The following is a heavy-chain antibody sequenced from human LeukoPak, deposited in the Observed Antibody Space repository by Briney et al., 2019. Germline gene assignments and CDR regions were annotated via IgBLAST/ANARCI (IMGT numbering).Heavy chain of an antibody. CDR2: IYYSGST. CDR3: ARWAIVVVPAAYPDY. CDR1: GGSISSYY. Sequence: PSETLSLTCTVSGGSISSYYWSWIRQPPGKGLEWIGYIYYSGSTNYNPSLKSRVTISVDTSKNQFSLKLSSVTAADTAVYYCARWAIVVVPAAYPDYWGQGTLVTVSS. J-gene: IGHJ4*02. V-gene: IGHV4-59*08. D-gene: IGHD2-2*01.